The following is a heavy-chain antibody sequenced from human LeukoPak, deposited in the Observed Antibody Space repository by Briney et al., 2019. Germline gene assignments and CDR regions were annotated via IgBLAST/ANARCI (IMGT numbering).Heavy chain of an antibody. Sequence: GGSLRLSCAASGFMFNTYAMHWVRQPPGKGLEWVACLSYDGTKKYYADSVKGRFTISRDNSKNTLYLQMDSLRADDTAVYYCARYSGSYYYPPAWDLWGQGTLVTVSS. V-gene: IGHV3-30-3*01. D-gene: IGHD1-26*01. J-gene: IGHJ4*02. CDR3: ARYSGSYYYPPAWDL. CDR1: GFMFNTYA. CDR2: LSYDGTKK.